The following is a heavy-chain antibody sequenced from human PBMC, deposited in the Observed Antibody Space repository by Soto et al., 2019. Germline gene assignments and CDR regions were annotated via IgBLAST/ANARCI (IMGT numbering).Heavy chain of an antibody. D-gene: IGHD6-19*01. V-gene: IGHV4-59*01. J-gene: IGHJ4*02. CDR3: TRGSSGWFPRPLDY. CDR2: IYYNGNT. CDR1: GGSITSFY. Sequence: QVQLRESGPGLVKPSETLSLTCTVSGGSITSFYWSWVRQPPGKGLEWIGYIYYNGNTNYNPSLKSRVTISVDTSKNQFSLNLSSVTAADTAVYYCTRGSSGWFPRPLDYWGRGTLVTVSS.